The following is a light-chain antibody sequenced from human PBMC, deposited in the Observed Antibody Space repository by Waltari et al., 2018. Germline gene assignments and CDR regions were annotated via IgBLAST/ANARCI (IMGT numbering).Light chain of an antibody. V-gene: IGKV2-24*01. J-gene: IGKJ1*01. CDR2: HIS. CDR3: VQTTHFPRT. CDR1: QALVHSNGNTY. Sequence: DFVWTQTPFSPPVTLGQPASLPCRSSQALVHSNGNTYLNWVQQRPGQPPRLLIYHISKRFSGVPDRFSGSGARTDFTLNISRVEVEDVAVYYCVQTTHFPRTFGQGTRVEIK.